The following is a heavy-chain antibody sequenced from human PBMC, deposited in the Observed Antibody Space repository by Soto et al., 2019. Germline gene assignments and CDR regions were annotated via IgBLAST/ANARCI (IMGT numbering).Heavy chain of an antibody. V-gene: IGHV4-30-4*01. D-gene: IGHD2-8*01. Sequence: QVQLQESGPGLVKPSQTLSLICTVSGDSISSENYFWSWIRQPPGQGLEWVGYISNRGTPYYNPSLKSRVIISLDTSKSRFSLDMYSVTAADTAVYYCAREVNVVALSDAFDIWGQGTMVTVSS. CDR3: AREVNVVALSDAFDI. CDR1: GDSISSENYF. J-gene: IGHJ3*02. CDR2: ISNRGTP.